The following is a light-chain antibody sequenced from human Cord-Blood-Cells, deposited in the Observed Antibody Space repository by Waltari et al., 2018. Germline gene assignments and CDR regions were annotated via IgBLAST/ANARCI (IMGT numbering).Light chain of an antibody. CDR1: SSDVVGYNH. V-gene: IGLV2-14*01. Sequence: QSALTQPASVSGSPGQSITISCTATSSDVVGYNHVSWYQQHPGKAPKLMIYEVSNRPSGVSNRFSGSKSGNTASLTISGLQAEDEADYYCSSYTSSSTVVFGGGTKLTVL. J-gene: IGLJ2*01. CDR2: EVS. CDR3: SSYTSSSTVV.